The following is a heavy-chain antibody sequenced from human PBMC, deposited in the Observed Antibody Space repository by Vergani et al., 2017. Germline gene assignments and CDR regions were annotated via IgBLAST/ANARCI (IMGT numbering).Heavy chain of an antibody. V-gene: IGHV3-48*04. CDR2: ISSSGSTI. CDR3: ARDLSVEAAAGTADWFDP. Sequence: VQLVESGGGVVQPGRSLRLSCAASGFTFSSYSMNWVRQAPGKGLEWVSYISSSGSTIYYADSVKGRFTISRDNAKNSLYLQMNSLRAEDTAVYYCARDLSVEAAAGTADWFDPWGQGTLVTVSS. D-gene: IGHD6-13*01. CDR1: GFTFSSYS. J-gene: IGHJ5*02.